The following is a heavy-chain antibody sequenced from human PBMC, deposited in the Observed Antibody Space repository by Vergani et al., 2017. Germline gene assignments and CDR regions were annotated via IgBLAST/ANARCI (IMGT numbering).Heavy chain of an antibody. J-gene: IGHJ6*03. D-gene: IGHD3-3*01. Sequence: QVQLVESGGGVVQPGRSLRLSCAASGFTFSSYGMHWVRQAPGKGLEWVAVISYDGSNKYYADSVKGRFTISRDNSKNTLSLQMNSLRAEDTAVYYCAKDGHLRFLGRGYYYYYMDLWGKGTTVTVSS. V-gene: IGHV3-30*18. CDR1: GFTFSSYG. CDR2: ISYDGSNK. CDR3: AKDGHLRFLGRGYYYYYMDL.